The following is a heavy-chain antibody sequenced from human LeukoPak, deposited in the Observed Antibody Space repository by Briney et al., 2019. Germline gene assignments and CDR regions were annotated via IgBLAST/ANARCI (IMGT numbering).Heavy chain of an antibody. CDR3: AKFGSIAARLTCFDY. J-gene: IGHJ4*02. Sequence: GGSLRLSCAASGFTFSSYAMSWVRQAPGKGLEWVSAISGSGGSTYYADSVKGRFTISRDNSKNTLYLQMNSLRAEDAAVYYCAKFGSIAARLTCFDYWGQGTLVTVSS. D-gene: IGHD6-6*01. CDR1: GFTFSSYA. V-gene: IGHV3-23*01. CDR2: ISGSGGST.